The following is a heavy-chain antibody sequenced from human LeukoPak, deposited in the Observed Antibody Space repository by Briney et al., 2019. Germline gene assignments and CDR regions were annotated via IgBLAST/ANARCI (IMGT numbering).Heavy chain of an antibody. Sequence: PSETLSLTCTVSGDSISSSNYFWGWIRQPPGKGLEWIGSMFYYGSTYYNASLKSRVTISLDTSKKQFSLKLRSVTAADTAVYYCARAQTGGPYYFDYWGQGTLVTVSS. D-gene: IGHD1-1*01. CDR1: GDSISSSNYF. CDR2: MFYYGST. CDR3: ARAQTGGPYYFDY. J-gene: IGHJ4*02. V-gene: IGHV4-39*07.